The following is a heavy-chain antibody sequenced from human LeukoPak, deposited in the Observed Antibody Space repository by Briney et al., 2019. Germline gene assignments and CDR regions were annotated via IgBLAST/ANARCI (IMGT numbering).Heavy chain of an antibody. D-gene: IGHD3-3*01. V-gene: IGHV4-34*01. CDR3: ARRGRNKYTSVDFAY. J-gene: IGHJ4*02. CDR1: GGSLWGFF. CDR2: VNQSGAS. Sequence: SETLSLTCAVSGGSLWGFFWSWIRQPPGKGLEWIGEVNQSGASNYKPSLKSRVTISVDTSTTQLSLMLTSVTAADTALYYCARRGRNKYTSVDFAYWGQGILVTVSS.